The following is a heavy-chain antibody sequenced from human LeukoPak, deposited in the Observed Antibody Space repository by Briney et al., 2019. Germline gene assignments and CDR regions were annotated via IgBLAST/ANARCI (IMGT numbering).Heavy chain of an antibody. V-gene: IGHV4-38-2*02. CDR1: GYSISSGYY. D-gene: IGHD6-19*01. J-gene: IGHJ4*02. CDR2: IYHSGST. CDR3: ARGPEEQWPVPSSYFDY. Sequence: SETLSLTCTVSGYSISSGYYWGWIRQPPGKGLEWIGSIYHSGSTYYNPSLKSRVTISVDTSKNQFSLKLSSVTAADTAVYYCARGPEEQWPVPSSYFDYWGQGTLVTVSS.